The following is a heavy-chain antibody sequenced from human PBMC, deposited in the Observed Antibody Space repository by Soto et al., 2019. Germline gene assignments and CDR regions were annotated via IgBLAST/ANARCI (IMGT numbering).Heavy chain of an antibody. J-gene: IGHJ5*02. Sequence: SETLSLTCTVSGGSISSGDYYWGWIRQPPGKGLEWIGSIYYSGSTYYNPSLKSRVTISVDTSKNQFSLKLSSVTAADTAVYYCASPKIAFYNWFDPWGQGTLVTVSS. CDR3: ASPKIAFYNWFDP. D-gene: IGHD3-3*02. CDR1: GGSISSGDYY. V-gene: IGHV4-39*01. CDR2: IYYSGST.